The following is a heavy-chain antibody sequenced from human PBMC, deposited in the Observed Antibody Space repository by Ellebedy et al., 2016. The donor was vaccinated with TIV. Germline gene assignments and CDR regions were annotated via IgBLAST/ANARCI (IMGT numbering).Heavy chain of an antibody. CDR2: NNGRGDRT. Sequence: GGSLRLSXAVSGFAFTDYAINWVRQSPSKGLEWVSSNNGRGDRTYYADSVKGRFTHSRDNSKNVLYLQMNGLRVEDTAMYYCAKPARTDATDYWGQGTLVTVSS. CDR1: GFAFTDYA. CDR3: AKPARTDATDY. V-gene: IGHV3-23*01. J-gene: IGHJ4*02. D-gene: IGHD4-17*01.